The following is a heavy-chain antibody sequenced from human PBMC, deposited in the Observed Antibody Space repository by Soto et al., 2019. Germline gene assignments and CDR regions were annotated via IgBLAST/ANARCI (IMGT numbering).Heavy chain of an antibody. J-gene: IGHJ4*02. CDR3: ARDRSYSYSSSWYYFDY. D-gene: IGHD6-13*01. V-gene: IGHV3-7*03. CDR1: GFTFSSYW. CDR2: IKQDGSEK. Sequence: LSLTCAASGFTFSSYWMSWVRQAPGKGLEWVANIKQDGSEKYYVDSVKGRFTISRDNAKNSLYLQMNSLRAEDTAVYYCARDRSYSYSSSWYYFDYWGQGTLVTVSS.